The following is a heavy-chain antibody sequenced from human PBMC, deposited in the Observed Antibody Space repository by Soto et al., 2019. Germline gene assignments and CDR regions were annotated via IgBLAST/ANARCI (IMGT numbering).Heavy chain of an antibody. D-gene: IGHD3-16*01. J-gene: IGHJ4*02. CDR3: ARDTWGPQGPLHY. Sequence: PSETLSLTCTVSGGSISSGGYYWSWIRQHPGKGLEWIGYIYYIGSTYYNPSLKSRVTISVDTSKNQFSLKLSSVTAADTAVYYCARDTWGPQGPLHYWGQGTLVTVSS. CDR1: GGSISSGGYY. V-gene: IGHV4-31*03. CDR2: IYYIGST.